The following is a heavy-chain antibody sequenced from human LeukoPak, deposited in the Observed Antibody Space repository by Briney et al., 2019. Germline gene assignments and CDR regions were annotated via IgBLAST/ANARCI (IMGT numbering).Heavy chain of an antibody. CDR2: IYYSGST. CDR1: GGSISSSSYY. D-gene: IGHD3-22*01. J-gene: IGHJ4*02. CDR3: ARGDSSGYPDDY. V-gene: IGHV4-39*07. Sequence: SETLSLTCTVSGGSISSSSYYRGWIRQPPGKGLEWIGSIYYSGSTYYNPSLKSRVTISVDTSKNQFSLKLSSVTAADTAVYYCARGDSSGYPDDYWGQGTLVTVSS.